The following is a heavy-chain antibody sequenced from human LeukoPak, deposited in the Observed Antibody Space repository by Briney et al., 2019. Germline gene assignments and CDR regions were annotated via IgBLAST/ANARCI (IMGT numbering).Heavy chain of an antibody. V-gene: IGHV4-34*01. CDR1: GGXFSGYY. D-gene: IGHD3-22*01. CDR2: INHSGST. CDR3: ARRVVARYYFDY. J-gene: IGHJ4*02. Sequence: SETLSLTCAVYGGXFSGYYWSWIRQPPGKGLEWIGEINHSGSTNYNPSLKSRVTISVDTSKNQFSLKLSSVTAADTAVYYCARRVVARYYFDYWGQGTLVTVSS.